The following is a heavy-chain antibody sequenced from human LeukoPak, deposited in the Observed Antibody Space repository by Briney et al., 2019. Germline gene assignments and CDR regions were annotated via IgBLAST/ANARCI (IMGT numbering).Heavy chain of an antibody. D-gene: IGHD6-13*01. Sequence: GGSLRLSCSASGFTFSGYAMHWVRQAPGKALEYVSAITSNGGSTYYADSVKGRFTISRDNSKNTLYLQMSTLRAEDTAVYYCVKTSGSSWYTFDYWGQGTLVTVSS. CDR2: ITSNGGST. CDR1: GFTFSGYA. J-gene: IGHJ4*02. CDR3: VKTSGSSWYTFDY. V-gene: IGHV3-64D*09.